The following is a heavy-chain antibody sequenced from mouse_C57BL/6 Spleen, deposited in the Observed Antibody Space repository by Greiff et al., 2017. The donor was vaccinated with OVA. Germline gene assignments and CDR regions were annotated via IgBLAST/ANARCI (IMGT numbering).Heavy chain of an antibody. J-gene: IGHJ2*01. CDR2: IHPSDSAT. CDR3: AIRGATRDLYYFDY. CDR1: GYTFTSYW. V-gene: IGHV1-74*01. Sequence: QVQLQQPGAELVKPGASVKVSCKASGYTFTSYWMHWVKQRPGQGLEWIGRIHPSDSATNYNQKFKGKATLTVDKSSSTAYMQLSSLTSEDSAVYYCAIRGATRDLYYFDYWGKGTTLTVSS. D-gene: IGHD3-3*01.